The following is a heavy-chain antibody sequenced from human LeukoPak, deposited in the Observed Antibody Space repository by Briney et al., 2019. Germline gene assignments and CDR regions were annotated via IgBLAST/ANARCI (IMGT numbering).Heavy chain of an antibody. CDR3: ARDAGVVPAAMWENWFDP. CDR1: GFTFSSYG. D-gene: IGHD2-2*01. V-gene: IGHV3-33*01. CDR2: IWYDGSNK. J-gene: IGHJ5*02. Sequence: GGSLRLSCAASGFTFSSYGMHWVRQAPGKGLEWVAVIWYDGSNKYYADSVKGRFTISRDNSKNTLYLQMNSLRAEDTAVYYCARDAGVVPAAMWENWFDPWGQGTLVTVSP.